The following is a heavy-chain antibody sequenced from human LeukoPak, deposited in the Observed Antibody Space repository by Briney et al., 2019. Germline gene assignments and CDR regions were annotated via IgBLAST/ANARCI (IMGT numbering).Heavy chain of an antibody. V-gene: IGHV4-59*12. D-gene: IGHD2-15*01. J-gene: IGHJ6*02. CDR2: IYYSGST. Sequence: SETLSLTCTVSGGSISSYYWSWIRQPPGKGLEWIGYIYYSGSTNYNPSLKSRVTISVDTSKNQFSLKLSSVTAADTAVYYCARDRSVVVVAAYYYYGMDVWGQGTTVTVPS. CDR1: GGSISSYY. CDR3: ARDRSVVVVAAYYYYGMDV.